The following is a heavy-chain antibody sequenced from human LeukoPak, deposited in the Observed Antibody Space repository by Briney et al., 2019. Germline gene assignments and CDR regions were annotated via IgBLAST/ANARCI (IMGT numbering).Heavy chain of an antibody. CDR2: ISSSSSYI. CDR1: GFTFSSYS. V-gene: IGHV3-21*01. CDR3: ARDYRYGYPSSWYHLVQIDL. J-gene: IGHJ4*02. D-gene: IGHD6-13*01. Sequence: GGSLRLSCAASGFTFSSYSMNWVRQAPGKGLEWVSSISSSSSYIFYADSVKGRFTLSRDNAKNSPYLQMNSLRAEDTAVYYCARDYRYGYPSSWYHLVQIDLWGQGILVTVSS.